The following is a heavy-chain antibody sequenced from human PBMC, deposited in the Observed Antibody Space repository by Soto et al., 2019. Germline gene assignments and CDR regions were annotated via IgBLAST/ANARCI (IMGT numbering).Heavy chain of an antibody. CDR1: GYTFTSYG. D-gene: IGHD3-10*01. V-gene: IGHV1-18*04. CDR2: ISAYNGKT. CDR3: ARGAHARGHYYGIDV. Sequence: QVQLVQSGAEVKKPGASVKVSCKASGYTFTSYGISWVRQAPGQGLEWMGWISAYNGKTNYAQKLQGRVTMTTDTSPRKAYMELRSLRSGDTAVYYCARGAHARGHYYGIDVWGQGTTVTVSS. J-gene: IGHJ6*02.